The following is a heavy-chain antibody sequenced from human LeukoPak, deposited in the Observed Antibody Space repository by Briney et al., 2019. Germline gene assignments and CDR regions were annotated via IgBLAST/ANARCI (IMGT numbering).Heavy chain of an antibody. CDR3: ARVGDSSGYPGDN. CDR1: GYTFTSYY. J-gene: IGHJ4*02. CDR2: LNPSGGSS. V-gene: IGHV1-46*01. D-gene: IGHD3-22*01. Sequence: EASVKVSCKASGYTFTSYYMHWVRQAPGQGLEWMAILNPSGGSSNYAQKFQGRATLTRATSTGTVYMELSSLRSEDTAVYYCARVGDSSGYPGDNWGQGTLVTVSS.